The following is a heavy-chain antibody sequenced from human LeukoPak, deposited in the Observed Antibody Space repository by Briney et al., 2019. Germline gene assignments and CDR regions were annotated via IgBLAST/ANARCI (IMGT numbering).Heavy chain of an antibody. D-gene: IGHD3-3*01. V-gene: IGHV3-7*03. CDR1: GFTFGKYW. CDR3: ARDQYDTWSRRGNFAS. J-gene: IGHJ4*02. Sequence: QPGGSLRLSCVASGFTFGKYWMSWVRQAPGKGLEWVANIKLDGSEKNYVDSVKGRFTISRDNTKNSLYLQMNSLRVEDTAVFYCARDQYDTWSRRGNFASWGQGTLVIVSS. CDR2: IKLDGSEK.